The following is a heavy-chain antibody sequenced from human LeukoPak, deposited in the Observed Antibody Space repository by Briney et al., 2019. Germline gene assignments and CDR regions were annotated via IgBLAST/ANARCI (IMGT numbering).Heavy chain of an antibody. CDR1: GFTFSTNW. CDR2: INGDGSRT. Sequence: GGSLRLSCAASGFTFSTNWMRWVRQAPGKGLVWVSRINGDGSRTNYADSVEGRFTISRDNAKNTVYLQMNSLRAEDTAVYYCARGATYAYYFDYWGQGILVTVSS. CDR3: ARGATYAYYFDY. V-gene: IGHV3-74*01. J-gene: IGHJ4*02. D-gene: IGHD4-17*01.